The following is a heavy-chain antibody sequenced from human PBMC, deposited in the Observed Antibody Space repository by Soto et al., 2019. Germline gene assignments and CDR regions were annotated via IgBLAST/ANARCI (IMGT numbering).Heavy chain of an antibody. V-gene: IGHV4-34*01. J-gene: IGHJ5*02. D-gene: IGHD5-18*01. CDR2: INHSGST. CDR1: GGSFSGYY. CDR3: ARRKIQLWSEGYNWFDP. Sequence: SETLSLTCAVYGGSFSGYYWSWIRQPPGKGLEWIGEINHSGSTNYNPSLKSRVTISVDTSKNQFSLKLSSVTAADTAVYYCARRKIQLWSEGYNWFDPWGQGTLVTVSS.